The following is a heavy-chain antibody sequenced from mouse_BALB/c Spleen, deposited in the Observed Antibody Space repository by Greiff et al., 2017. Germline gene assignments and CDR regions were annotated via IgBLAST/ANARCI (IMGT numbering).Heavy chain of an antibody. CDR3: ARHGDYGNYGYFDV. CDR2: ISSGGSYT. V-gene: IGHV5-9-3*01. D-gene: IGHD2-1*01. CDR1: GFTFSSYA. J-gene: IGHJ1*01. Sequence: EVKVVESGGGLVKPGGSLKLSCAASGFTFSSYAMSWVRQTPEKRLEWVATISSGGSYTYYPDSVKGRFTISRDNAKNTLYLQMSSLRSEDTAMYYCARHGDYGNYGYFDVWGAGTTVTVSS.